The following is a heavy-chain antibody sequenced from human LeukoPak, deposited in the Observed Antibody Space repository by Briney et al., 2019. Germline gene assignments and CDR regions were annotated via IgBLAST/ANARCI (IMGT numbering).Heavy chain of an antibody. J-gene: IGHJ6*02. Sequence: PSETLSLTCTVSGGSISSYYWSWIRQPPGKGLEWIGYIYYSGSTNYNPSLKSRVTISVDTSKNQFSLKLSSVTAADTAVYYCARHGISSGWEYYYGMDVWGQGTTVTVSS. CDR3: ARHGISSGWEYYYGMDV. CDR1: GGSISSYY. CDR2: IYYSGST. D-gene: IGHD6-19*01. V-gene: IGHV4-59*08.